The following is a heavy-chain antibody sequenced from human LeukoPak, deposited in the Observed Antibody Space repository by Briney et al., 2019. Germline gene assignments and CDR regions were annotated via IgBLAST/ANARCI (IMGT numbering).Heavy chain of an antibody. D-gene: IGHD1-26*01. CDR3: AKYSQRYSGSYYTGAFDI. V-gene: IGHV3-23*01. Sequence: PGGSLRLSCAASGFTFSSYAMSWVRQAPGKGLEWVSAISGSGGSTYYADSVKGRFTISRDNSKNTLYLQMNSLRAEDTAVYYCAKYSQRYSGSYYTGAFDIWGQGTMVTVSS. CDR1: GFTFSSYA. CDR2: ISGSGGST. J-gene: IGHJ3*02.